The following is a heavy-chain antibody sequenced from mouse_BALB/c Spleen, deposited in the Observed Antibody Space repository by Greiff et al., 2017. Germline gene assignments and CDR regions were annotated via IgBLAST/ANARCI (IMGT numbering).Heavy chain of an antibody. CDR3: ARGGMITPFYYSDY. CDR2: IWGGGST. CDR1: GFSLSRYS. D-gene: IGHD2-4*01. J-gene: IGHJ2*01. V-gene: IGHV2-6-4*01. Sequence: VQRVESGPGLVAPSQSLSITCTVSGFSLSRYSVHWVRQPPGKGLEWLGMIWGGGSTDYNSALKSRLSISKDNSKSQVFLKMNSLQTDDTAMYYCARGGMITPFYYSDYWGQGTTLTVSS.